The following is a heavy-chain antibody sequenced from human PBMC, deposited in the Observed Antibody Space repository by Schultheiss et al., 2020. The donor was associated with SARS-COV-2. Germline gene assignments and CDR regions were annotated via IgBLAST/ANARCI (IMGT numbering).Heavy chain of an antibody. CDR3: ARQEDDILTGYYQRSYFDY. D-gene: IGHD3-9*01. CDR2: IYYSGST. V-gene: IGHV4-39*01. CDR1: GGSISSSSYY. J-gene: IGHJ4*02. Sequence: SETLSLTCTVSGGSISSSSYYWGWIRQPPGKGLEWIGSIYYSGSTYYNPSLKSRVTISVDTSKNQFSLKLSSVTAADTAVYYCARQEDDILTGYYQRSYFDYWGQGTLVTVSS.